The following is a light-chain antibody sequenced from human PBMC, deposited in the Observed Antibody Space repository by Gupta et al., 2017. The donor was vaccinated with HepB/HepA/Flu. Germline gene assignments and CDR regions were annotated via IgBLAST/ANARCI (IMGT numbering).Light chain of an antibody. CDR2: KAS. CDR1: RSISYY. J-gene: IGKJ1*01. V-gene: IGKV1-5*03. CDR3: QQDQSFWT. Sequence: DIQMTQSPSTLSASVGDRVTITCRASRSISYYLAWYQQKPGKAPKVLISKASRLESGVPSRFSGSGYGTEFTLTSSSRQPDDFATYYCQQDQSFWTFGQGTKVEIK.